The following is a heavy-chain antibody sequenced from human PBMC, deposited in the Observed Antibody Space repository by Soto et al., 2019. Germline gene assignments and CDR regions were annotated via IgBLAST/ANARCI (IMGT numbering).Heavy chain of an antibody. Sequence: ASETLSLTCTVSGGSISSGDYYWSWIRQPPGKGLEWIGYIYYSGSTYYNPSLKSRVTISVDTSKNQFSLKLSSVTAADTAVYYCARGEGTYYYDSSGYYYGYYFDYWGQGTLVTVSS. CDR2: IYYSGST. D-gene: IGHD3-22*01. V-gene: IGHV4-30-4*01. CDR3: ARGEGTYYYDSSGYYYGYYFDY. J-gene: IGHJ4*02. CDR1: GGSISSGDYY.